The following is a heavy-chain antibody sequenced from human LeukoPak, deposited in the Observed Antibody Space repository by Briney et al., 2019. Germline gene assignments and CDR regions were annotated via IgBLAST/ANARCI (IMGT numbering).Heavy chain of an antibody. CDR1: GFTFSNYG. CDR2: IWYDGSNK. V-gene: IGHV3-33*08. Sequence: GGSLRLSCVTSGFTFSNYGMHWVRQAPGKGLEWVAVIWYDGSNKYYADSVKGRFTISRDNSKNTLYLQMNSLRAEDTAVYYCAREGLHYWGQGTLVTVSS. J-gene: IGHJ4*02. CDR3: AREGLHY.